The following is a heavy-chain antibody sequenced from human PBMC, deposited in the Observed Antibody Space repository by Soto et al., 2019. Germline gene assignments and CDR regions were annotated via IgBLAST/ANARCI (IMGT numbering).Heavy chain of an antibody. D-gene: IGHD3-10*01. J-gene: IGHJ6*02. CDR1: GFTFSSYG. CDR2: IWYDGSNK. Sequence: QAGGSLRLSCAASGFTFSSYGMHWVRQAPGKGLEWVAVIWYDGSNKYYADSVKGRFTISRDNSKNTLYLQMNSLRAEDTAVYYCARDFLIPGVVRGIIDYYYYGMDVWGQGTTVTVSS. V-gene: IGHV3-33*01. CDR3: ARDFLIPGVVRGIIDYYYYGMDV.